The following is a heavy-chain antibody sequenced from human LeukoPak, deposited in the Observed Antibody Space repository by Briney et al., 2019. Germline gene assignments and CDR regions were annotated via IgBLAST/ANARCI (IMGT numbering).Heavy chain of an antibody. D-gene: IGHD2-8*02. CDR3: ARVLTGSWDWFDP. CDR1: GFTVTDNY. J-gene: IGHJ5*02. Sequence: GGSLRLSCAASGFTVTDNYMNWVRQSSGKGLEWVSVIYGGGDTNYADSVKGRFTISRDNAKNTLYLQMSSLRAEDTAVYYCARVLTGSWDWFDPWGQGTLVTVSS. V-gene: IGHV3-53*01. CDR2: IYGGGDT.